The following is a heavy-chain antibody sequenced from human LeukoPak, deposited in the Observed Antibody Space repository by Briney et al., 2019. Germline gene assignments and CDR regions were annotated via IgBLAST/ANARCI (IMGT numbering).Heavy chain of an antibody. Sequence: SETLSLTCAVYGGSFSGYYWSWIRQPPGKGLEWIGEINHSGSTNYNPSLKSRVTVSVDTSKNQFSLKLSSVTAADTAVYYCARGPRAIPDYWGQGTLVTVSS. V-gene: IGHV4-34*01. CDR3: ARGPRAIPDY. D-gene: IGHD2-21*01. CDR2: INHSGST. CDR1: GGSFSGYY. J-gene: IGHJ4*02.